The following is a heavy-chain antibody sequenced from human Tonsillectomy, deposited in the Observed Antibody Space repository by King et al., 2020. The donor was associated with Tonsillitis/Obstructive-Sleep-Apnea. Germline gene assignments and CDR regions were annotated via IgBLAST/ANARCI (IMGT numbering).Heavy chain of an antibody. CDR3: VKDLGRITIFALDF. V-gene: IGHV3-30*18. CDR1: GFSFSKHG. CDR2: ISDDGSNE. J-gene: IGHJ6*04. Sequence: VRLVESGGGVVQPGRSLRLSCAASGFSFSKHGMHWVRQAPGKGLEWVAGISDDGSNEFYGDSVKGRFTISRDNSKNTLSLQMNSLRVEDTAVFYCVKDLGRITIFALDFWGKGTTVTVSS. D-gene: IGHD3-3*01.